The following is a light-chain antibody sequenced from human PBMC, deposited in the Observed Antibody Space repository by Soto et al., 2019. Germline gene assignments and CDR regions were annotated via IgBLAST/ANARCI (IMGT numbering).Light chain of an antibody. CDR1: SSDVGVYNY. CDR2: DVS. J-gene: IGLJ1*01. Sequence: QSVLAQPRSVSGSPGQSVTISCNGTSSDVGVYNYVSWYQQYPGKAPKIMIYDVSKRPSGVPDRFSGSKSDNTASLTISGLQAEDDADYYCCSYAGSYTFVFGIGTKVTVL. V-gene: IGLV2-11*01. CDR3: CSYAGSYTFV.